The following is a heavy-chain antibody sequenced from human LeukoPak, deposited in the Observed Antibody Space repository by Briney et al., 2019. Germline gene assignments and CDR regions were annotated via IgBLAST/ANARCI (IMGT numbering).Heavy chain of an antibody. Sequence: SGTLSLTCTVSGGSISSYYWSWIRQPPGKGLGWIGYIYYSGSTNYNPSLKSRVTISVHTSKNQFSLKLSSVTAADTAVYYCARILGDFWSGYYRWFDPWGQGTLVTVSS. CDR1: GGSISSYY. CDR3: ARILGDFWSGYYRWFDP. D-gene: IGHD3-3*01. CDR2: IYYSGST. J-gene: IGHJ5*02. V-gene: IGHV4-59*01.